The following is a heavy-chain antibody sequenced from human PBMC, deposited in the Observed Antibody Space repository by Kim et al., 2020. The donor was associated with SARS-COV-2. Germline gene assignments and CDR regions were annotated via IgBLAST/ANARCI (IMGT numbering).Heavy chain of an antibody. CDR3: AKDLSGYDFLSSGANPYYFDY. V-gene: IGHV3-23*01. CDR2: ISGSGGST. Sequence: GGSLRLSCAASGFTFSSYAMSWVRQAPGKGLEWVSAISGSGGSTYYADSVKGRFTISRDNSKNTLYLQMNSLRAEDTAVYYCAKDLSGYDFLSSGANPYYFDYWGQGTLVTVSS. CDR1: GFTFSSYA. D-gene: IGHD5-12*01. J-gene: IGHJ4*02.